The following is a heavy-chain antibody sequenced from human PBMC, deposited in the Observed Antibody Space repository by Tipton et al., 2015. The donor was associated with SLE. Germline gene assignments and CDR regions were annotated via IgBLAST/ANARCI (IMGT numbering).Heavy chain of an antibody. J-gene: IGHJ3*02. Sequence: TLSLTCTVSGDSISSNTYYWGWIRPPPGKALEWIGNIFYTGSTYYNPSLKSRATISVDTSNNQFSLKVSSVTAADTAVYYCARSWWELQRQDAFAIWGPGTMVTVSS. CDR1: GDSISSNTYY. D-gene: IGHD1-26*01. CDR3: ARSWWELQRQDAFAI. CDR2: IFYTGST. V-gene: IGHV4-39*01.